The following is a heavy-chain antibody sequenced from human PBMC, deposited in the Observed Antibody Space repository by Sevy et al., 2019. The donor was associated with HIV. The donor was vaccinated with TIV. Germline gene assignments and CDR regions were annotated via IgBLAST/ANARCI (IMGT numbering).Heavy chain of an antibody. CDR3: AREGGYTDQGMDV. V-gene: IGHV3-48*01. D-gene: IGHD5-12*01. CDR2: ISSDSSRI. J-gene: IGHJ6*02. CDR1: GFTFSNYD. Sequence: GGSLRLSCAASGFTFSNYDRNWVRQAPGKGVEWVSYISSDSSRIYYADSVKGRFTISRDNAKNSLYVQMNRLRAEDTAVYYCAREGGYTDQGMDVWGQGTTVTVSS.